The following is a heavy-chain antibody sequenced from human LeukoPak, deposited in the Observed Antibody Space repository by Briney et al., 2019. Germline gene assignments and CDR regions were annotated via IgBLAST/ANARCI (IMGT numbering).Heavy chain of an antibody. J-gene: IGHJ6*03. CDR2: ISSSSSYI. D-gene: IGHD2-2*01. V-gene: IGHV3-21*01. Sequence: PGGSLRLSCAASGFTVSSSYMSWVRQAPGKGLEWVSSISSSSSYIYYADSVKGRFTISRDNAKNSLYLQMNSLRAEDTAVYYCTRGYCSSTSCLYDYYYYYYMDVWGKGTTVTVSS. CDR3: TRGYCSSTSCLYDYYYYYYMDV. CDR1: GFTVSSSY.